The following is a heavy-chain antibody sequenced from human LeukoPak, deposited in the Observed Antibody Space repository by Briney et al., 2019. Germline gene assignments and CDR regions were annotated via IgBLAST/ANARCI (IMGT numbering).Heavy chain of an antibody. CDR3: ARDLVRYCSSTSCGNWFDP. V-gene: IGHV1-3*01. J-gene: IGHJ5*02. D-gene: IGHD2-2*01. CDR1: GYTFTSYG. CDR2: INAGNGNT. Sequence: ASVKVSCKASGYTFTSYGMYWVRQAPGQRLEWMGWINAGNGNTKYSQNFQGRVSITRDTSASTAYMELSSLRSEDTAVYYCARDLVRYCSSTSCGNWFDPWGQGTLVTVSS.